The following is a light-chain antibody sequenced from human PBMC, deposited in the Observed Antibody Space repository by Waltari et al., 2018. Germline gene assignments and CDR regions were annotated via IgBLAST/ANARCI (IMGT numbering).Light chain of an antibody. V-gene: IGKV4-1*01. CDR1: QSVLYSSNDKNY. CDR2: WAS. CDR3: QQYYSSPYT. J-gene: IGKJ2*01. Sequence: DIVMTQSPDSLAVSVGERATINCQSSQSVLYSSNDKNYLAWYQQKPGQPPKLLIYWASTRESGVPDRFSGSGSGTEFTLTISSLQAEDVAVYYCQQYYSSPYTFGQGTKLEIK.